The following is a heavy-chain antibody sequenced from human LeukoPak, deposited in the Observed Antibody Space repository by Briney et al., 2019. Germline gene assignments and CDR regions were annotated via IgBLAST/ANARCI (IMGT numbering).Heavy chain of an antibody. D-gene: IGHD2-8*01. CDR3: ARSQWSDY. CDR2: ISYDENNK. CDR1: GFTFSNYA. V-gene: IGHV3-30-3*01. J-gene: IGHJ4*02. Sequence: GGSLRLSCAASGFTFSNYAMYWVRQAPGKGLEWVAVISYDENNKYYTDSVKGRFTISRDNSKNTLYLQMNSLRAEDTAVYYCARSQWSDYWGQGTLVTVSS.